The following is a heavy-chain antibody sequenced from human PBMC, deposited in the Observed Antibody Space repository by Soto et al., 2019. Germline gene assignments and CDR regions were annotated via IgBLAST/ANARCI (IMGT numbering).Heavy chain of an antibody. Sequence: QVQLVQSGAEVKKPGASVKVSCKASGYTLTGYYLHWVRHAPGQGLGWMGWTNPNNGDTNYTQTFQGGVTMPRQTSISTPYMELSRLRFDDTAVYYCARDGTGGAFCCWGQGTLVTVSS. J-gene: IGHJ4*02. CDR3: ARDGTGGAFCC. V-gene: IGHV1-2*02. D-gene: IGHD7-27*01. CDR1: GYTLTGYY. CDR2: TNPNNGDT.